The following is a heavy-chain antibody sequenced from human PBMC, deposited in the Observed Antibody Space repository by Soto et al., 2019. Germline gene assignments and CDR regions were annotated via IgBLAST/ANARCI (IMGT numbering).Heavy chain of an antibody. CDR1: GFSISAYS. D-gene: IGHD3-9*01. CDR3: AACRPPSPYDWFYAMDV. J-gene: IGHJ6*02. V-gene: IGHV3-48*01. Sequence: EVQLVESGGGLVNPGGSLRLSCTASGFSISAYSLQWVRQVPGKGLEWVSYISSGSTSIYYADSVKGRFTISRDNAENSLVLEMNSLGGEDTGFYYCAACRPPSPYDWFYAMDVWGQGTTVSVSS. CDR2: ISSGSTSI.